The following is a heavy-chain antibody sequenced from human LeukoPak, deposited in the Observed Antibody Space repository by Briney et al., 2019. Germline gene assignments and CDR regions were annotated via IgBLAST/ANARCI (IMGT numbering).Heavy chain of an antibody. CDR3: AGRDCTNGLCQFDY. Sequence: GGSLRLSCVASGFTFTTYSMNWVRLAPGKGLEWVSSISTTGDFIHYADSVTGRFTISRDNAKNSLYLQMNSLRAEDTAIYYCAGRDCTNGLCQFDYWGQGTLVTVSS. CDR2: ISTTGDFI. CDR1: GFTFTTYS. D-gene: IGHD2-8*01. J-gene: IGHJ4*02. V-gene: IGHV3-21*01.